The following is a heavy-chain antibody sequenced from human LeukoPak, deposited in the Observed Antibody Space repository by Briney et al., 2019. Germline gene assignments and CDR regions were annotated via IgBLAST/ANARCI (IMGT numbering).Heavy chain of an antibody. CDR2: ISGSGGST. Sequence: GGSLRLSRAASGFTFSSYAMSWVRQAPGKGLEWVSAISGSGGSTYYADSVKGRFTISRDNSKNTLYLQMNSLRAEDTAVYYCAKVLHCSSTSCYTRYYYYYMDVWGKGTTVTVSS. CDR3: AKVLHCSSTSCYTRYYYYYMDV. J-gene: IGHJ6*03. V-gene: IGHV3-23*01. D-gene: IGHD2-2*02. CDR1: GFTFSSYA.